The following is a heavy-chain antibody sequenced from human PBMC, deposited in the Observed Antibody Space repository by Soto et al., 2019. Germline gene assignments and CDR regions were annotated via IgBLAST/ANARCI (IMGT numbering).Heavy chain of an antibody. V-gene: IGHV3-21*01. D-gene: IGHD6-6*01. J-gene: IGHJ4*02. Sequence: EVQLVESGGGLVKPGGSLRLSCAASGFTFSSYSMNWVRQAPGKGLEWVSSISSSSSYIYYADSVKGRFTISRDNAKNTLYLQTNSLRAEDTAVYYRARVGGQLVPGFDDWGQGTLVTVSS. CDR2: ISSSSSYI. CDR3: ARVGGQLVPGFDD. CDR1: GFTFSSYS.